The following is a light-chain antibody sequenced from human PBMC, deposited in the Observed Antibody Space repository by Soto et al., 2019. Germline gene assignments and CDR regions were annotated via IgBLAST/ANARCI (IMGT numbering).Light chain of an antibody. V-gene: IGLV1-40*01. J-gene: IGLJ3*02. CDR1: SSNIGAGYD. Sequence: QSVLTQPPSVSGAPGQRVTISCTGSSSNIGAGYDVHWYQQLPETAPKLLIYGNSNRPSGVPDRFSGSKSGTSASLAITGLQAEDEAEYYCQSYDSSLSVWLFGGGTKLTVL. CDR2: GNS. CDR3: QSYDSSLSVWL.